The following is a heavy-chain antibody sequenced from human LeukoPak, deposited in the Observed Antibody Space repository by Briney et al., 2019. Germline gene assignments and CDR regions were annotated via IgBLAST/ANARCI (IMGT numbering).Heavy chain of an antibody. D-gene: IGHD6-13*01. CDR2: TYYSGST. J-gene: IGHJ4*02. V-gene: IGHV4-39*01. Sequence: SETLSLTCTVFGGSISSGGYYWSWIRQHPGKGLEWIGYTYYSGSTYYNPSLKSRVTISVDTSKNQFSLKLSSVTAADTAVYYCARHFGIAAAGTILKFDYWGQGTLVTVSS. CDR3: ARHFGIAAAGTILKFDY. CDR1: GGSISSGGYY.